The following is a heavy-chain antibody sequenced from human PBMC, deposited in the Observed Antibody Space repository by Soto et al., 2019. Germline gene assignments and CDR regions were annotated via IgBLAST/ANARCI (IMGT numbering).Heavy chain of an antibody. J-gene: IGHJ4*02. Sequence: GGSLRLSCAASGFTFSNYWMHWVRQAPGKGLVWVSHINSDGSSTSYADSVKGRFTISRDNAKNTLYLQMNSLRDEDTAVYYCAREGYPFDYWGQGTLVTVSS. CDR3: AREGYPFDY. D-gene: IGHD5-18*01. CDR1: GFTFSNYW. V-gene: IGHV3-74*01. CDR2: INSDGSST.